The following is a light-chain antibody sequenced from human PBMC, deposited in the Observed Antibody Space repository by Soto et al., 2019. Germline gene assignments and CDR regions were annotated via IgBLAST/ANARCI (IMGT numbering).Light chain of an antibody. J-gene: IGKJ1*01. V-gene: IGKV3-20*01. CDR1: ESVSSDY. CDR3: QQYGSSPVT. Sequence: EIVLTQSPGTLSLSPGERATLSCRASESVSSDYLAWYQQKSGQAPRLLIHGASSRATGIPERFRGNGSGTDFTLTISRVETEDFAVFYCQQYGSSPVTFCQGTKVEIK. CDR2: GAS.